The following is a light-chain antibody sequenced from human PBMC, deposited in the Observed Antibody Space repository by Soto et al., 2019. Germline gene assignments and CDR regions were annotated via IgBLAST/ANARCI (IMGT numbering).Light chain of an antibody. V-gene: IGLV2-8*01. CDR3: SSYAGSNNFV. CDR1: SSDIGGYNY. J-gene: IGLJ2*01. CDR2: EIY. Sequence: QSALTQPPSASGSPGHSVTISCTGTSSDIGGYNYVSWYQQHPGKAPKLMIFEIYKRPSGVPDRFSGSKSGNTASLTVSGLPAEDEADYYCSSYAGSNNFVFGGGTKLTVL.